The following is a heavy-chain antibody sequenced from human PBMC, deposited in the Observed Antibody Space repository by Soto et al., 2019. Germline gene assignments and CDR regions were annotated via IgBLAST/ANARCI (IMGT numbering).Heavy chain of an antibody. Sequence: PSETLSLTCTVSGGSISSGDYYWSWIRQPPGKGLEWIGYIYHSGSTYYNPSLKSRVTISVDTSKNQFSLKLSSVTAADTAVYYCARHTPAISISDHWGQRTLVTVSS. CDR2: IYHSGST. CDR1: GGSISSGDYY. V-gene: IGHV4-30-4*01. J-gene: IGHJ4*02. CDR3: ARHTPAISISDH. D-gene: IGHD2-15*01.